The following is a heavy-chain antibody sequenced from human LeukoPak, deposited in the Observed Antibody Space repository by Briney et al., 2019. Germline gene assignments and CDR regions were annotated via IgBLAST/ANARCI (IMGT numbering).Heavy chain of an antibody. CDR3: AKTDSANFDWLSYFDY. V-gene: IGHV3-23*01. J-gene: IGHJ4*02. Sequence: GGSLRLSCAASGFTFSSYAMSWVRQAPGKGLEWVSAISGSGGSTYYADSVKGRFTISRDNSKNTLYLQMNSLRAEDTAVYYCAKTDSANFDWLSYFDYWGQGTLVTVSS. D-gene: IGHD3-9*01. CDR2: ISGSGGST. CDR1: GFTFSSYA.